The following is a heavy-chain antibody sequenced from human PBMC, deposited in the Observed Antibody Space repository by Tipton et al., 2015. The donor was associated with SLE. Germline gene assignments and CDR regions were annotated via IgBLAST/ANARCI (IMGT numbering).Heavy chain of an antibody. Sequence: SLRLSCTTSGFNFGDYAMAWVRQGPGKVLGWISFIRINSYGGSKEYAESVRGRFTISRDDSKGIAYLQMTSLKSDDTALYYCARADTSRGAFDVWGQGTMVTVSS. CDR2: IRINSYGGSK. J-gene: IGHJ3*01. CDR3: ARADTSRGAFDV. CDR1: GFNFGDYA. V-gene: IGHV3-49*04.